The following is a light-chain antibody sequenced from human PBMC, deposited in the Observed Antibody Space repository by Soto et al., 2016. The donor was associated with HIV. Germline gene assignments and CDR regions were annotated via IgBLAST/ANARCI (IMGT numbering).Light chain of an antibody. J-gene: IGKJ4*01. CDR2: KAS. Sequence: DIEMTQSPSTLAASVGDRVTITCRASQSISSWLAWYQQKPGQAPKLLIYKASTLESGVPSRFSGSGSGTDYTLTISSLQPEDFATYYCQQYYSTPLTFGGGTKVEIK. V-gene: IGKV1-5*03. CDR1: QSISSW. CDR3: QQYYSTPLT.